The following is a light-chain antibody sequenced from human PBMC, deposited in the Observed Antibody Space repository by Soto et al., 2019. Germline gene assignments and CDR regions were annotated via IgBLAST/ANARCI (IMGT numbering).Light chain of an antibody. J-gene: IGKJ4*01. CDR1: QSISNY. V-gene: IGKV1-17*01. CDR2: AAS. CDR3: LQHNSYPLT. Sequence: IQLTQSPSSLSASVGERVTIACRASQSISNYLNWYQLKPGKVPKRLMSAASSWQSGVPSRFSGSGSGTEFTLTISSLQPEDFATYYCLQHNSYPLTFGGGTKVDIK.